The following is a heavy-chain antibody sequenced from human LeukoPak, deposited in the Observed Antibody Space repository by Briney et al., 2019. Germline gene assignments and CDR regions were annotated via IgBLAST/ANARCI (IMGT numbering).Heavy chain of an antibody. CDR3: ARDNYAGTNWFDP. CDR1: GGTFSSYA. CDR2: IIPIFGTA. V-gene: IGHV1-69*05. D-gene: IGHD1-7*01. Sequence: SVKVSCKASGGTFSSYAISWVRQAPGQGLEWMGGIIPIFGTANYAQKFQGRVTITTDESTSTAYMELSSLRSEDTAVYYCARDNYAGTNWFDPWGQETLVTVSS. J-gene: IGHJ5*02.